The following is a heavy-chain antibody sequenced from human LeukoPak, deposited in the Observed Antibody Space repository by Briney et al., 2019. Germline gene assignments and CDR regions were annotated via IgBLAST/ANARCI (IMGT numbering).Heavy chain of an antibody. J-gene: IGHJ5*02. CDR1: GYTFTGYY. V-gene: IGHV1-2*02. D-gene: IGHD3-10*01. CDR3: ARHLWFGDRWFDP. Sequence: GASVKVSCKASGYTFTGYYMHWVRQAPGQGLEWMGWINPNSGGTNYAQKFQGRVTMTRDTSISTAYMELSRLRSDDTAVYYCARHLWFGDRWFDPWGQGTLVTVSS. CDR2: INPNSGGT.